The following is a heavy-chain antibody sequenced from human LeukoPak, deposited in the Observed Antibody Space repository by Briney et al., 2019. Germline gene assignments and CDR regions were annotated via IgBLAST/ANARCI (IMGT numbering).Heavy chain of an antibody. CDR3: ARGEGIAVADTGDFDY. CDR2: INPSGGST. CDR1: GYTFTSYY. V-gene: IGHV1-46*01. J-gene: IGHJ4*02. Sequence: GASVKVSCKASGYTFTSYYMHWVRQAPGQGLEWMGIINPSGGSTSYAQKFQGRVTMTRDMSTSTVYMELSSLRSEDTAVYYCARGEGIAVADTGDFDYWGQGTLVTVSS. D-gene: IGHD6-19*01.